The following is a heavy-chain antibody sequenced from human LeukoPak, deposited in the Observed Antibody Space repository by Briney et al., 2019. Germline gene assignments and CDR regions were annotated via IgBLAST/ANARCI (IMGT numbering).Heavy chain of an antibody. J-gene: IGHJ3*02. D-gene: IGHD6-19*01. CDR1: GGSINNYY. V-gene: IGHV4-59*08. Sequence: SETLSLTCTVSGGSINNYYWSWIRQPPGKGLEWIGYIYYSGSTNYNPSLKSRVTISVDTSKNQFSLKLSSVTAADTAVYYCARRKAVAGPDAFDIWGQGTMVTVSS. CDR3: ARRKAVAGPDAFDI. CDR2: IYYSGST.